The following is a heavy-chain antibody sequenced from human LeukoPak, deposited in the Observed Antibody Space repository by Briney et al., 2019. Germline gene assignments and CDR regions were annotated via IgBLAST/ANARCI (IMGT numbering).Heavy chain of an antibody. Sequence: GGSLRLSCVASGFSFSSYWMSWVRQAPGKGLEWVANIKQDGSEIYYVDSVKGRFTISRDDAKNSVFLQMNSLRAEDTAVYYCARDQWLLDYWGQGTLVTVSS. J-gene: IGHJ4*02. CDR3: ARDQWLLDY. D-gene: IGHD6-19*01. V-gene: IGHV3-7*01. CDR2: IKQDGSEI. CDR1: GFSFSSYW.